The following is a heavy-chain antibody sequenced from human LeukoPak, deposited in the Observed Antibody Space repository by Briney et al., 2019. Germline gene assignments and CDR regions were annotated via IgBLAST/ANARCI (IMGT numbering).Heavy chain of an antibody. CDR1: GFPFSSYA. V-gene: IGHV3-23*01. J-gene: IGHJ4*02. CDR2: ISNSDEST. D-gene: IGHD1-14*01. CDR3: AKATGYLL. Sequence: PGGSLRLSCAASGFPFSSYAISWVRQAPGKGLEWVSTISNSDESTYSADSVKGRFNISRDNSDNTLFLRMKRLRAEDRAVSYCAKATGYLLWGQGTLVIVSS.